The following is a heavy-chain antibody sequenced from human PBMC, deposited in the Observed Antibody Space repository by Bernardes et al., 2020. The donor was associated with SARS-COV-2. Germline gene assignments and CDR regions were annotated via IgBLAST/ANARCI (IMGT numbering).Heavy chain of an antibody. V-gene: IGHV3-23*01. CDR1: GFTFRSYA. CDR3: ATEYSNLDYYFDY. D-gene: IGHD6-6*01. Sequence: GVSLRLSCAASGFTFRSYAMNWVRQAPGKGLEWVSSISGSGSNTYYADSVKGRFTISRDNSKNTLYLQMNSLRAEDTAVYYCATEYSNLDYYFDYWGQGTLVTVSS. CDR2: ISGSGSNT. J-gene: IGHJ4*02.